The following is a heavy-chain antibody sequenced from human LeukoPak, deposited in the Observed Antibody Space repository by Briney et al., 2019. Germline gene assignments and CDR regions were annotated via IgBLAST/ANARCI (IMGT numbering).Heavy chain of an antibody. V-gene: IGHV5-51*01. CDR3: ARLIFGEGDGMDV. Sequence: LGESLKISCKGSGYSFTSYWIGWVRQMPGKGLEWMGIIYPGDSDTRYSPSFQGQVTISADKSISTAYLQWSSLKASDTAMYFCARLIFGEGDGMDVWGQGTTVSVSS. CDR1: GYSFTSYW. J-gene: IGHJ6*02. D-gene: IGHD3-3*01. CDR2: IYPGDSDT.